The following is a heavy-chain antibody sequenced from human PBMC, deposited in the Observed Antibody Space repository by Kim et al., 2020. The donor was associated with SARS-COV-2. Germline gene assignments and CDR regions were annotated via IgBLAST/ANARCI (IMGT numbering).Heavy chain of an antibody. CDR3: ARDQMVGYCSSTSCYTTYYYGMDV. Sequence: SETLSLTCTVSGGSISSGSYYWSWIRQPAGKGLEWIGRIYTSGSTNYNPSLKSRVTISVDTSKNQFSLKLSSVTAADTAVYYCARDQMVGYCSSTSCYTTYYYGMDVWGQGTTVTVSS. CDR1: GGSISSGSYY. V-gene: IGHV4-61*02. CDR2: IYTSGST. D-gene: IGHD2-2*02. J-gene: IGHJ6*02.